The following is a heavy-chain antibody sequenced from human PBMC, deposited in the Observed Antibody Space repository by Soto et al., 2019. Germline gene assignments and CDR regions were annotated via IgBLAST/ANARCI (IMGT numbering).Heavy chain of an antibody. CDR2: ISSSRSTI. Sequence: EVQLVESGGGLVQPGGSLRLSCAASGFTFSSYSMNWVRQAPGKGLEWVSYISSSRSTIYYADSVKGRFTISRDNAKNSLYLQMNSLRAEDTAVYYCARDCPGSSTTCYGNEWFDSWGQGTLVIVSS. J-gene: IGHJ5*01. CDR3: ARDCPGSSTTCYGNEWFDS. D-gene: IGHD2-2*01. CDR1: GFTFSSYS. V-gene: IGHV3-48*01.